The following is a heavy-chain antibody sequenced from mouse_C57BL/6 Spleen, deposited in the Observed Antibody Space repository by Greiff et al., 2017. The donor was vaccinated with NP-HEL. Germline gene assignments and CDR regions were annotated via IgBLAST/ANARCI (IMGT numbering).Heavy chain of an antibody. J-gene: IGHJ1*03. V-gene: IGHV1-61*01. CDR3: ARSLYYGSRGGYFDV. CDR2: LSPSDSET. CDR1: GYNFTSYW. D-gene: IGHD1-1*01. Sequence: VQLQQPGAELVRPGSSVKLSCKASGYNFTSYWMDWVKQRPGPGLEWIGHLSPSDSETPYTQQFKDKATLTVDQSSSTAYMQLSSLTSEDSAVYYCARSLYYGSRGGYFDVWGTGTTVTVSS.